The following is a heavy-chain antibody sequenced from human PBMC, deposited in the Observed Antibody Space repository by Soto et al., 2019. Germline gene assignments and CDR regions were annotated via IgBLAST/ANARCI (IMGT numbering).Heavy chain of an antibody. CDR2: IRQDGREE. CDR1: GFTFSSHW. J-gene: IGHJ3*02. V-gene: IGHV3-7*01. Sequence: QLVESGGGLFQPGGSLRLSCAASGFTFSSHWMTWVRQAPGKGLEWVANIRQDGREEHYLDSVKGRFTLSRDNAQNSLYLQMNGLRVEDTAVYYCAKSEGYSFDIRGQGTLVTVSS. D-gene: IGHD1-1*01. CDR3: AKSEGYSFDI.